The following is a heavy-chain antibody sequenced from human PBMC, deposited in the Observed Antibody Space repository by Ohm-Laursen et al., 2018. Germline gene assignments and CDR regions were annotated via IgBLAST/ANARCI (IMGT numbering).Heavy chain of an antibody. CDR3: AKDTKYYGMNV. V-gene: IGHV3-23*01. Sequence: SLRLSCAAPGFTFSSYTMTGVRKAPGKGLEWVSGISGTGGDTFYADSVKGRFTISRDNSKNNLYLQMNSLTAEDTAVYYCAKDTKYYGMNVWGQGTTVTVSS. CDR1: GFTFSSYT. CDR2: ISGTGGDT. D-gene: IGHD2-2*01. J-gene: IGHJ6*02.